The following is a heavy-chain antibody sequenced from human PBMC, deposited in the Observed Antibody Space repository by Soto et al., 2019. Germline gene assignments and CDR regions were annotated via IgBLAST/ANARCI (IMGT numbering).Heavy chain of an antibody. CDR1: GGSISSAIYY. J-gene: IGHJ4*02. CDR3: ASFKQSSQVPRVTVFGFKGWYFDY. CDR2: IYYDGTT. D-gene: IGHD3-3*01. Sequence: QLQLQESGPGLVKPSETLSLTCPVSGGSISSAIYYWGWIRQPPGKGLEWIGNIYYDGTTYYSPSLESRVAISVDTSKNQFSLKLSSVTAADTAVYYCASFKQSSQVPRVTVFGFKGWYFDYWGQGTLVTVSS. V-gene: IGHV4-39*01.